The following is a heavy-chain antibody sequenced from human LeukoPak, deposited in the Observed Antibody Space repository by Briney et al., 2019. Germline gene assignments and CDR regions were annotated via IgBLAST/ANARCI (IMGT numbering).Heavy chain of an antibody. V-gene: IGHV1-18*01. Sequence: ASVKVSCKASGYAFTTYGINWVRQAPGQGLEWMGWISANNGNTNYAKSLQGRVTMTTDTSTSTAYMELRSLRSDDTAVYYCARGVSPTTKGVQLDCWGQGTLVTVSS. CDR1: GYAFTTYG. D-gene: IGHD4-23*01. CDR2: ISANNGNT. CDR3: ARGVSPTTKGVQLDC. J-gene: IGHJ4*02.